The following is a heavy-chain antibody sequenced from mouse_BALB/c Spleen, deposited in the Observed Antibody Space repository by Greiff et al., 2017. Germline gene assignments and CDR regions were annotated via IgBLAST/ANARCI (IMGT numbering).Heavy chain of an antibody. CDR1: GFSLTSYG. CDR2: IWSGGST. Sequence: QVQLKQSGPGLVQPSQSLSITCTVSGFSLTSYGVHWVRQSPGKGLEWLGVIWSGGSTDYNAAFISRLSISKDNSKSQVFFKMKSLQADDTAIYYCARRDYGSLYWYFDVWGAGTTVTVSS. J-gene: IGHJ1*01. D-gene: IGHD1-1*01. CDR3: ARRDYGSLYWYFDV. V-gene: IGHV2-4-1*01.